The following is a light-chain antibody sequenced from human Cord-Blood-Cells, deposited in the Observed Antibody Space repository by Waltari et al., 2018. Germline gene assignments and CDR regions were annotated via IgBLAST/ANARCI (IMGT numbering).Light chain of an antibody. Sequence: MLTQPHSVSESPGKTVTISCTRSSGSIASNYVQRYQQRPGSSPTTVIYEDNQRPSGVPDRFSGSIDSSSNSASLTISGLKTEDEADYYCQSYDSSNRVFGGGTKLTVL. CDR1: SGSIASNY. CDR3: QSYDSSNRV. CDR2: EDN. J-gene: IGLJ2*01. V-gene: IGLV6-57*01.